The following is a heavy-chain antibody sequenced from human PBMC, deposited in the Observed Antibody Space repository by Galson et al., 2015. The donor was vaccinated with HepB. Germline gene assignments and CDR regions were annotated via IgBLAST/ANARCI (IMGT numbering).Heavy chain of an antibody. V-gene: IGHV6-1*01. Sequence: CAISGDSVSSNSVTWNWIRQSPSRGLEWLGRTYYRSKWYNDYALSVKSRITINPDTSKNQFSLQLNSVTPEDTAVYYCARRASGVAGEGFDIWGQGTMVTVSS. CDR1: GDSVSSNSVT. J-gene: IGHJ3*02. D-gene: IGHD3-10*01. CDR2: TYYRSKWYN. CDR3: ARRASGVAGEGFDI.